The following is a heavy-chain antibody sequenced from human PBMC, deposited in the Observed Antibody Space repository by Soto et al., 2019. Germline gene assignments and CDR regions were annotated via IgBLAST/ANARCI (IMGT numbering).Heavy chain of an antibody. Sequence: PGESLKISCKGSGYSFTRNWIGWVRQMPGKGLEWMGIIYPDDSETRYNPSFQGQVTISADKSISTAYLQWSSLKAPDTAMDYCARHNNIGAFDYWGQGTLVTVSS. J-gene: IGHJ4*02. CDR1: GYSFTRNW. CDR2: IYPDDSET. V-gene: IGHV5-51*01. CDR3: ARHNNIGAFDY. D-gene: IGHD6-13*01.